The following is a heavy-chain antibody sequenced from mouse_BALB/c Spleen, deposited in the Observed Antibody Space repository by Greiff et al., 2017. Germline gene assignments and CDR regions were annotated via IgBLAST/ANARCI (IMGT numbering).Heavy chain of an antibody. V-gene: IGHV2-2*02. CDR1: GFSLTSYG. CDR3: ARNYYGSIPWFAY. Sequence: VQLQESGPGLVQPSQSLSITCTVSGFSLTSYGVHWVRQSPGKGLEWLGVIWSGGSTDYNAAFISRLSISKDNSKSQVFFKMNSLQANDTAIYYCARNYYGSIPWFAYWGQGTLVTVSA. J-gene: IGHJ3*01. D-gene: IGHD1-1*01. CDR2: IWSGGST.